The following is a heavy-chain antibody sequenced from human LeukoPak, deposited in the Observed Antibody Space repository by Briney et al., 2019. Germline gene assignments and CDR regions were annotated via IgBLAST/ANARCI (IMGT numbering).Heavy chain of an antibody. J-gene: IGHJ4*02. D-gene: IGHD5-18*01. CDR2: ISSSGSTI. V-gene: IGHV3-48*03. CDR3: ARAIRGYSYGIGLNDY. Sequence: PGGSLRLSCAASGFTFSSYEMNWVRQAPGKGLEWVSYISSSGSTIYYADSVKGRSTISRDNAKNSLYLQMNSLRAEDTAVYYCARAIRGYSYGIGLNDYWGQGTLVTVSS. CDR1: GFTFSSYE.